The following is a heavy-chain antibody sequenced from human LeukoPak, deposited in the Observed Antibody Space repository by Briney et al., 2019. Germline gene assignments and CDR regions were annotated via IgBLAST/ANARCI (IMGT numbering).Heavy chain of an antibody. Sequence: PGGSLRLSCEASGFKFDDYGMAWVRQASGKGLEWVSGLNWNGESIRYVESVKGRFIIARDNARNSLYLQMTSLRPEDTALYYCAKVAASTEDGHFDFWGQGTLVAVSS. D-gene: IGHD2-8*02. CDR1: GFKFDDYG. CDR3: AKVAASTEDGHFDF. V-gene: IGHV3-20*04. J-gene: IGHJ4*02. CDR2: LNWNGESI.